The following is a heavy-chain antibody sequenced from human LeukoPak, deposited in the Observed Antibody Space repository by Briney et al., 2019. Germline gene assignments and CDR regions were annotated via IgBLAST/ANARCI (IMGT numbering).Heavy chain of an antibody. CDR3: AKRGYCSGGSGHDFDY. Sequence: PGGSLRLSCAASGFTFSTYAMSWVRQAPGKGLEWVSAISGSGGGTYYADSVQGRFTISRDNSKNTLYLQMNSLRAEDTAVYYCAKRGYCSGGSGHDFDYWGQGTLVTVSS. V-gene: IGHV3-23*01. J-gene: IGHJ4*02. CDR1: GFTFSTYA. D-gene: IGHD2-15*01. CDR2: ISGSGGGT.